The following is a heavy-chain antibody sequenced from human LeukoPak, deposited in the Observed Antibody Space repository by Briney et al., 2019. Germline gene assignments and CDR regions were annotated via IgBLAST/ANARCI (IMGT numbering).Heavy chain of an antibody. CDR1: ENTFTGYY. Sequence: GASVKVSCKASENTFTGYYMHWVRQAPGQGLEWMGRINPNSGGTNYAQKFQGRATMTRDTSISTAYMELSRLRSDDTAVYYCARGGHIYCSSTSCYHFDYWGQGTLVTVSS. D-gene: IGHD2-2*01. CDR2: INPNSGGT. V-gene: IGHV1-2*06. J-gene: IGHJ4*02. CDR3: ARGGHIYCSSTSCYHFDY.